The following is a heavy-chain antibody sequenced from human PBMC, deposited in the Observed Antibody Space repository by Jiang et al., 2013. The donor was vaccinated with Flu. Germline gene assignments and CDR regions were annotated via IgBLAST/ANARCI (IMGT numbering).Heavy chain of an antibody. CDR2: ISGSGDTT. Sequence: VQLLESGGGLVQPGGSLKLSCLASGFTFSNYAMSWVRQAPGKGLECVAAISGSGDTTYYADSVKGRFTISRVNSRNTLYLQMNSLGAEETAVYYCAKDVRTTTDNYFDYWGQGTLVTVSS. V-gene: IGHV3-23*01. J-gene: IGHJ4*02. CDR1: GFTFSNYA. CDR3: AKDVRTTTDNYFDY. D-gene: IGHD4-11*01.